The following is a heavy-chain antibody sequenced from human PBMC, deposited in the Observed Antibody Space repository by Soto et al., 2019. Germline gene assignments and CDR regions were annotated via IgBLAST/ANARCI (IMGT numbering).Heavy chain of an antibody. CDR2: ISYDGSNQ. CDR3: ARDQASGQGSFDS. J-gene: IGHJ4*02. V-gene: IGHV3-30*03. Sequence: GGSLRLSCAASGFTFNIYGMHWVRQAPDKGLEWVALISYDGSNQYYADSVKGRFTISRDNSKNTLFLQMNSLRADDTAVYYCARDQASGQGSFDSWGQETLVTVS. CDR1: GFTFNIYG.